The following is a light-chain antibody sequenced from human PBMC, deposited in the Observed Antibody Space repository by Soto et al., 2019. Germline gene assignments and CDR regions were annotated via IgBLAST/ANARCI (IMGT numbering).Light chain of an antibody. CDR1: SSDVGGYNY. Sequence: QSALTQPASVSGSPGQSITISCTGTSSDVGGYNYVSWYQQHPGKAPKLMIYDVSNRPSGVSNRFAGSKSGNTASLTISGLQAEDEDDYYCSSYTISSTLVFGTGTKLTVL. V-gene: IGLV2-14*01. J-gene: IGLJ1*01. CDR2: DVS. CDR3: SSYTISSTLV.